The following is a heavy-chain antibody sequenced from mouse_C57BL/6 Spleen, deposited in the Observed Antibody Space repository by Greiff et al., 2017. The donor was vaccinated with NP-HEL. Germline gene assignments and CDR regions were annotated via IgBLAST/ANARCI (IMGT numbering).Heavy chain of an antibody. CDR1: GYTFTSYW. Sequence: QVQLQQSGAELAKPGASVKLSCKASGYTFTSYWMHWVKQRPRQGLEWIGYINPSSGYTKYNQKFKDKATLTADKSSSTAYMQLSSLTYEDSAVYYCAITTVRYWYFDVWGTGTTVTVSS. CDR3: AITTVRYWYFDV. D-gene: IGHD1-1*01. CDR2: INPSSGYT. J-gene: IGHJ1*03. V-gene: IGHV1-7*01.